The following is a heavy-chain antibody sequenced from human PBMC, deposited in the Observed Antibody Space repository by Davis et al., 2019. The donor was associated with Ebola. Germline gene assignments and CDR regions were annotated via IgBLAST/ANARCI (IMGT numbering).Heavy chain of an antibody. V-gene: IGHV4-30-4*01. D-gene: IGHD2-2*02. CDR2: IYYSGST. CDR3: ARVPAAIVGYYYYGMDV. Sequence: LRLSCTVSAGSIRSGDYSWSSIRQPPGKGLEWIGYIYYSGSTYYNPSLKSRVTISVDTSKNQFSLKLSSVTAADTAVYYCARVPAAIVGYYYYGMDVWGQGTTVTVSS. J-gene: IGHJ6*02. CDR1: AGSIRSGDYS.